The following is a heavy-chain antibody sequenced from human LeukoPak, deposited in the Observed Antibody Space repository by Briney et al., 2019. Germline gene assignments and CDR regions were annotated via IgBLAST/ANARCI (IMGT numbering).Heavy chain of an antibody. J-gene: IGHJ3*02. CDR2: ISGSGGST. CDR3: AKPAAIEYYYDSSGYSGAFDI. V-gene: IGHV3-23*01. CDR1: GFTLSSYS. D-gene: IGHD3-22*01. Sequence: PGGSLRLSCAASGFTLSSYSMNWVRQAPGKGLEWVSAISGSGGSTYYADSVKGRFTISRDNSKNTLYLQMNSLRAEDTAVYYCAKPAAIEYYYDSSGYSGAFDIWGQGTMVTVSS.